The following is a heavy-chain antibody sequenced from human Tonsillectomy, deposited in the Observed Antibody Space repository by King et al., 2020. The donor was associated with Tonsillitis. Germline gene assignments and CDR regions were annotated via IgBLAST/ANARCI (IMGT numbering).Heavy chain of an antibody. Sequence: VQLVESGGGLVQPGGSLRLSCAASGFSCRSYCMSWDRQAPGKGLEWVANIKQDGSERYYMDCVKGRFTMSRDNAKDSVYLQMNSLRGEDTAMYYCAKDSAMDPFDHWGQGTLVTVSS. D-gene: IGHD2-15*01. CDR1: GFSCRSYC. J-gene: IGHJ4*02. CDR3: AKDSAMDPFDH. V-gene: IGHV3-7*03. CDR2: IKQDGSER.